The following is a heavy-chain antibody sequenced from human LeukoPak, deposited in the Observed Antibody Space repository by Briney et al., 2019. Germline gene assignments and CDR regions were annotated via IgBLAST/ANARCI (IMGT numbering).Heavy chain of an antibody. CDR1: GGYFSGYY. CDR2: INHSGST. Sequence: SETLSLTCAVYGGYFSGYYWSWIRQPPGKGLEWIGQINHSGSTNYNPSLKSRVTISVDTSKNQFSLKLSSVTAADTAVYYCARGSRRGVRDPNNWFDPWGQGTLVTVSS. J-gene: IGHJ5*02. D-gene: IGHD3-10*01. CDR3: ARGSRRGVRDPNNWFDP. V-gene: IGHV4-34*01.